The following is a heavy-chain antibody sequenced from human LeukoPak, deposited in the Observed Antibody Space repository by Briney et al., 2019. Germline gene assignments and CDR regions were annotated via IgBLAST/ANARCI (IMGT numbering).Heavy chain of an antibody. CDR2: ISGSGGST. V-gene: IGHV3-23*01. J-gene: IGHJ4*02. CDR3: AKVSGIVVVIADYFDY. CDR1: GFTFSSYW. Sequence: AGGSLRLSCAASGFTFSSYWMSWVRQAPGKGLEWVSAISGSGGSTYYADSVKGRFTISRDNSKNTLYLQMNSLRAEDTAVYYCAKVSGIVVVIADYFDYWGQGTLVTVSS. D-gene: IGHD3-22*01.